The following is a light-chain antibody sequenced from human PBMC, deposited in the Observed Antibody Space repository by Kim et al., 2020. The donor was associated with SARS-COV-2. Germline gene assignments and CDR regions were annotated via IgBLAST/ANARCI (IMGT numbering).Light chain of an antibody. J-gene: IGKJ1*01. CDR2: DAS. CDR1: QSISSW. V-gene: IGKV1-5*01. Sequence: ASVGGRVPITCRASQSISSWLAWYQQKPGKAPKLLSYDASSLESGVPSRFSGSGSGTEFTLTISSLQPDDFATYYCQQYNSYSYTFGQGTKVDIK. CDR3: QQYNSYSYT.